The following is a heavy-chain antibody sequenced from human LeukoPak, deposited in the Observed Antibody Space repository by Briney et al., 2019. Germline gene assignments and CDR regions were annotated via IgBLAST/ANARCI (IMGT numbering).Heavy chain of an antibody. CDR2: INHSGST. D-gene: IGHD3-10*01. CDR3: ARANMVRGVGLFFDRNWFDP. CDR1: GGSFGGYY. J-gene: IGHJ5*02. Sequence: SETLSLTCAVYGGSFGGYYWSWIRQPPGKGLEWIGEINHSGSTNYNPSLKSRVTISVDTSKNQFSLKLSSVTAADTAVYYCARANMVRGVGLFFDRNWFDPWGQGTLVTVSS. V-gene: IGHV4-34*01.